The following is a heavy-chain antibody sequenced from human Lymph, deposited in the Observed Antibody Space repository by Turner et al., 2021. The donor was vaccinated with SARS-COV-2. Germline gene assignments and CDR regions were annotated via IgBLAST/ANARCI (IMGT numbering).Heavy chain of an antibody. CDR3: AREGYCSSTSCYRGQYYYYGMDV. CDR1: GYSFSSDG. CDR2: ISVYNGYT. Sequence: QVQLVQSGAEVKKSGASVKVSCRACGYSFSSDGISWVRQAPGQGLEWMGWISVYNGYTNYAQKLQGRVTMTTVTSTSTAYMELRSLRSDDTAVYYCAREGYCSSTSCYRGQYYYYGMDVWGQGTTVTVSS. V-gene: IGHV1-18*04. J-gene: IGHJ6*02. D-gene: IGHD2-2*02.